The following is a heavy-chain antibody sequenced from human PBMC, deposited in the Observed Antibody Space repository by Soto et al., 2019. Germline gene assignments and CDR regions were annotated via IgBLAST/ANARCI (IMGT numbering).Heavy chain of an antibody. V-gene: IGHV1-46*01. CDR2: INPSGGST. Sequence: GGPVNVSCKASGYTFTSYYMHWVRQAPGQGLEWMGIINPSGGSTSYAQKFQGRVTMTRDTSTSTVYMELSSLRSEDTAVYYCARDVAAAGNSNWSEHWGQGTMVIVSA. J-gene: IGHJ5*02. D-gene: IGHD6-13*01. CDR3: ARDVAAAGNSNWSEH. CDR1: GYTFTSYY.